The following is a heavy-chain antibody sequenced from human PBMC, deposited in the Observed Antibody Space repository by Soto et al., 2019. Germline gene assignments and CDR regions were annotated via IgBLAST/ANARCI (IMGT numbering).Heavy chain of an antibody. J-gene: IGHJ4*02. CDR3: ARNRYCRSTSCYDLDFDY. CDR2: IYYSGTT. V-gene: IGHV4-59*08. Sequence: SETLSLTCTVSGVSISSYFWNWIRQTPGKGLEWIGYIYYSGTTNFNPSLKSRVTMSVDMSKNQFSLKLSSATAADTAVYYCARNRYCRSTSCYDLDFDYWGQGTLVTVSS. D-gene: IGHD2-2*01. CDR1: GVSISSYF.